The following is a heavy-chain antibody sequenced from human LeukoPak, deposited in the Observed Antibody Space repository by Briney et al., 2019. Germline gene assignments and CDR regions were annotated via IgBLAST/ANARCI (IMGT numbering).Heavy chain of an antibody. CDR1: GYTFTGYA. Sequence: ASVKVSCKSSGYTFTGYAMNWVRQAPGQGLEWMGWINTNTGNPTYAQGFTGRFVFSLDTSVSTAYLHISNLKAEDTAVYYCARVFDSSPSWGYFDYWGQGTLVTVSS. CDR2: INTNTGNP. V-gene: IGHV7-4-1*02. J-gene: IGHJ4*02. CDR3: ARVFDSSPSWGYFDY. D-gene: IGHD6-6*01.